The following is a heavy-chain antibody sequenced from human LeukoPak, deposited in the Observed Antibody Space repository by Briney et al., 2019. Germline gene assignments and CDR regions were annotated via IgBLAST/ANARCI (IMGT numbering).Heavy chain of an antibody. CDR1: GYTFTSYD. J-gene: IGHJ4*02. Sequence: ASVKVSCKASGYTFTSYDINWVRQATGQGLEWMGWMNPNSGNTGYAQKFQGRVTMTRNTSISTAYMELSSLRSGDTAMYYCARGGIAAAGPFDYWGQGTLVTVSS. D-gene: IGHD6-13*01. CDR3: ARGGIAAAGPFDY. CDR2: MNPNSGNT. V-gene: IGHV1-8*01.